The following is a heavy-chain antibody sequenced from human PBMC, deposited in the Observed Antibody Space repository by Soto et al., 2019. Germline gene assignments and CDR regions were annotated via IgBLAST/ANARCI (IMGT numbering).Heavy chain of an antibody. CDR3: ARHAVHSSGCTDY. J-gene: IGHJ4*02. V-gene: IGHV4-39*01. D-gene: IGHD6-19*01. CDR1: GGSISSSSYY. Sequence: SETLSLTCTVSGGSISSSSYYWGWIRQPPGKGLEWIGSIYYSGSTYYNPSLKSRVTISVDTSKNQFSLKLSSVTAADTAVYYCARHAVHSSGCTDYWAQGTLVTVSS. CDR2: IYYSGST.